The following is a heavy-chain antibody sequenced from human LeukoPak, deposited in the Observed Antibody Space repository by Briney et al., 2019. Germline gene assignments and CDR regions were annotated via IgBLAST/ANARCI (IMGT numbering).Heavy chain of an antibody. V-gene: IGHV4-39*01. Sequence: PETLSLTCTVPGGSISSSSYYWGWIRRPPGKGLGWIGSIYYSGSTYYNPSLKSRVTISVDTSKNQFSLKLSSVTAADTAVYYCARQKGPFDPWGQGTLVTVSS. CDR1: GGSISSSSYY. CDR2: IYYSGST. J-gene: IGHJ5*02. CDR3: ARQKGPFDP.